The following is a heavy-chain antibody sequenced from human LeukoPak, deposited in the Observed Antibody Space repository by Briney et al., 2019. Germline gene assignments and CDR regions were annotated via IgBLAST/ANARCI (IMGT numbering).Heavy chain of an antibody. CDR3: ARGVYIAAAQYGY. D-gene: IGHD6-13*01. CDR2: IYYSGTT. Sequence: SETLSLTCTVSGGSLSSHYWSWIRQPPGKGLEWIGYIYYSGTTNYNPSLKSRVTISVDTSKDQFSLKLSSVTAADTAVYYCARGVYIAAAQYGYWGQGTLVTVSS. CDR1: GGSLSSHY. J-gene: IGHJ4*02. V-gene: IGHV4-59*11.